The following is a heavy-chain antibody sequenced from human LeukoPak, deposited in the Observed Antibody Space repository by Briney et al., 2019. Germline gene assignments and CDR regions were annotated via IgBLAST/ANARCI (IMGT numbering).Heavy chain of an antibody. CDR1: GYTFTSYG. J-gene: IGHJ6*02. D-gene: IGHD2-15*01. V-gene: IGHV1-18*01. CDR3: ARDLVPYCSGGSCYPYYYYYYGMDV. Sequence: VASVKVSCKASGYTFTSYGISWVGQAPGQGLEWMGWISAYNGNTNYAQKLQGRVTMTTDTSTSTAYMELRSLRSDDTAVYYCARDLVPYCSGGSCYPYYYYYYGMDVWGQGTTVTVSS. CDR2: ISAYNGNT.